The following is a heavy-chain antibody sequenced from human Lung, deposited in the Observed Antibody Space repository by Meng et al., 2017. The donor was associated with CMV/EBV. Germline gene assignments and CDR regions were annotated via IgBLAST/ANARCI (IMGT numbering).Heavy chain of an antibody. CDR3: ASGTPGRSYCDY. V-gene: IGHV1-18*01. CDR2: FVNYVDT. J-gene: IGHJ4*02. D-gene: IGHD2-15*01. Sequence: QARLGKSGGEVKKPGASVGVSCKASGYTFGSYGICWVRQAPGQGLEWMGWFVNYVDTYPAPKFQGRVTMTTDTHTNTAFMELRSLTSDDTAVYYCASGTPGRSYCDYWGQGTLVTVSS. CDR1: GYTFGSYG.